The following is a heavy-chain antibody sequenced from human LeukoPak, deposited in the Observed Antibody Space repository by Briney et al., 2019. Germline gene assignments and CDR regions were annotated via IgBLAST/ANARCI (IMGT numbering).Heavy chain of an antibody. V-gene: IGHV3-23*01. CDR1: GFTFSTND. CDR3: AKGGWLEY. CDR2: ISVIGGST. Sequence: PGGSLRLSCAASGFTFSTNDMSWGRQARGKGLEWVSAISVIGGSTYYTDSVKGRFTSSRDNSKNTLYLQMNSLRAEDTAVYYCAKGGWLEYWGQGTLVTVSS. J-gene: IGHJ4*02. D-gene: IGHD6-19*01.